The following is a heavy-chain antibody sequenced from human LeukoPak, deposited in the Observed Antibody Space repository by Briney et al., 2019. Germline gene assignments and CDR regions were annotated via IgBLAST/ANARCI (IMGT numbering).Heavy chain of an antibody. Sequence: GGSLRLSCAASGFTFDDYAMHWVRQAPGKGLEWVSLISGNGGNTYYADSVKGRFTISRDNSKNSLYLQMNSLRTEDTALYYCAKDISNWNSRHFDYWGQGTLVTVSS. CDR2: ISGNGGNT. D-gene: IGHD1-7*01. CDR3: AKDISNWNSRHFDY. CDR1: GFTFDDYA. J-gene: IGHJ4*02. V-gene: IGHV3-43*02.